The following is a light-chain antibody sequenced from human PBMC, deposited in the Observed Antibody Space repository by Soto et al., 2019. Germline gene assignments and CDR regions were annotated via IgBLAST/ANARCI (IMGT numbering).Light chain of an antibody. CDR3: QQYNNWARP. Sequence: EIVMTQSPSTLSVSPGETATLSCWASQSVSSYLAWYKKKPGQAPRLLMYGASTRAAGIPGRFSGSGSGTEFTLTISSLQSEDFAVYYCQQYNNWARPFCQVTKVDVK. V-gene: IGKV3-15*01. J-gene: IGKJ1*01. CDR1: QSVSSY. CDR2: GAS.